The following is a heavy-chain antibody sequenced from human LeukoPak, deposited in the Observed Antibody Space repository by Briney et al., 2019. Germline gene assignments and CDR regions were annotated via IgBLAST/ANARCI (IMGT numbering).Heavy chain of an antibody. J-gene: IGHJ4*02. D-gene: IGHD3-22*01. CDR1: GFTFNKYN. Sequence: GGSLRLSCAASGFTFNKYNMNWVRQAPGKGLEWVSYITSSSSRLYYADSVKGRFTISRDNAKNSLYLQMNSLRAEDTALYYCAKDSGSSGYYPYYFDYWGQGTLVTVSS. CDR2: ITSSSSRL. V-gene: IGHV3-48*04. CDR3: AKDSGSSGYYPYYFDY.